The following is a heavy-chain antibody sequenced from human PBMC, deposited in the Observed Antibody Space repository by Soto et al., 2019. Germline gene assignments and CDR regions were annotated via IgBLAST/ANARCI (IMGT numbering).Heavy chain of an antibody. V-gene: IGHV3-NL1*01. CDR2: IYSGGST. Sequence: GGSLSLSGPASVFTFSNYGMSWVRQAPGKGLEWVSVIYSGGSTYYADSVKGRFTISRDNSKNTLYLQMNSLRAEDTAVYYCVKDREPVAVAAAFDYWGQGTLVTVSS. CDR3: VKDREPVAVAAAFDY. D-gene: IGHD6-19*01. CDR1: VFTFSNYG. J-gene: IGHJ4*02.